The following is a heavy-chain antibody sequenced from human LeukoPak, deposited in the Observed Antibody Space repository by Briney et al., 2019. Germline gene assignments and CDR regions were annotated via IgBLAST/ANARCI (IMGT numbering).Heavy chain of an antibody. CDR1: GFTFSSYG. J-gene: IGHJ6*02. CDR2: IWYDGSNK. V-gene: IGHV3-33*01. Sequence: GGSLRLSCAASGFTFSSYGMHWVRQAPGKGLEWVAVIWYDGSNKYYADSVKGRFTISRDNSKNTLYLQMNSLRAEDTAVYYCGNSPGQQLVPYYYYYGMDVWGQGTTVTVSS. D-gene: IGHD6-13*01. CDR3: GNSPGQQLVPYYYYYGMDV.